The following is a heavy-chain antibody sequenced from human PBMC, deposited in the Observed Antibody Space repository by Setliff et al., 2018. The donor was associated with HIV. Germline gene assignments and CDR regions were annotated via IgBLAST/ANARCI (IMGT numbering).Heavy chain of an antibody. Sequence: SETLSLTCTVSGGSISSSSYYWGWIRQPPGKGLEWIGSSYYSGSTDHNPSLKRRVSISLDTSKNQFSLRLNSATAADTAVYYCARDFKRYNSPCRFDPWGQGTLVTVSS. V-gene: IGHV4-39*07. CDR1: GGSISSSSYY. CDR2: SYYSGST. D-gene: IGHD6-13*01. CDR3: ARDFKRYNSPCRFDP. J-gene: IGHJ5*02.